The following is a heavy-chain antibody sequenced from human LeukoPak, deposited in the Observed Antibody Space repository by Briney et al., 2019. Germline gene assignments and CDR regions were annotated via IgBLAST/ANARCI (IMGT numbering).Heavy chain of an antibody. D-gene: IGHD6-13*01. CDR2: INHSGST. CDR1: GGSFSGHY. V-gene: IGHV4-34*01. Sequence: SETLSLTCAVYGGSFSGHYWSWIRQPPGKGLEWIGEINHSGSTNYNPSLKSRVTISVDTSKNQFSLKLSSVTAADTAVYYCARGSSSLRHYFDYWGQGTLVTVSS. J-gene: IGHJ4*02. CDR3: ARGSSSLRHYFDY.